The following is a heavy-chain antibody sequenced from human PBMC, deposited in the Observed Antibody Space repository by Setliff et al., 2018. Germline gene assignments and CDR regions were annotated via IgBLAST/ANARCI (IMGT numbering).Heavy chain of an antibody. CDR2: ISYSGST. J-gene: IGHJ4*02. CDR1: GGSISSSSYY. CDR3: ARGGYSYGLGGFPLDY. Sequence: SETLSLTCTVSGGSISSSSYYWGWIRQPPGKGLEWIGSISYSGSTYYNPPLKSRVTISVDTSKNQFSLKLSSVTAADTAVYYCARGGYSYGLGGFPLDYWGQGTLVTVSS. D-gene: IGHD5-18*01. V-gene: IGHV4-39*07.